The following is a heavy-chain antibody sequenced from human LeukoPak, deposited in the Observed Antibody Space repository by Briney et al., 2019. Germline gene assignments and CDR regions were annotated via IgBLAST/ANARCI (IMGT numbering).Heavy chain of an antibody. CDR3: ARDPTVITSSRITIFGVVKSPHNWFDP. CDR2: ITPSDGGT. J-gene: IGHJ5*02. Sequence: ASVTVSCKASGYTFTGYCMHWVRQAPGQGLEWMGMITPSDGGTTYAQKFQGRVTMTRDTSTSTVYMELSSLRSEDTAIYFCARDPTVITSSRITIFGVVKSPHNWFDPWGQGTLVIVSS. V-gene: IGHV1-46*01. CDR1: GYTFTGYC. D-gene: IGHD3-3*01.